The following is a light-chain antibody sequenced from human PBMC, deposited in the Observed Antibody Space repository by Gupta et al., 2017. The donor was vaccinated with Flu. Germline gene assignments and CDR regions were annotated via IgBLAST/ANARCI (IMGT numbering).Light chain of an antibody. V-gene: IGKV2-30*01. J-gene: IGKJ3*01. Sequence: RRSSHCLISRDRNTYLNWFVQRPGQAPRLLIYSASNLHCGVPSRFSGSGSGTDFNVKISRVDAEDVGIYYWMQCKRCPRTFGPGTKVDIK. CDR2: SAS. CDR1: HCLISRDRNTY. CDR3: MQCKRCPRT.